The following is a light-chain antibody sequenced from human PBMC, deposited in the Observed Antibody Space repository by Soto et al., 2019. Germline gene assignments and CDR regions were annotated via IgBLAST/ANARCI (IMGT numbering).Light chain of an antibody. Sequence: IVMTQSPATRSVSPWERATLSCRASQSVSSNLAWYQQKPGQAPRLLIYGASTRATGIPARFSGSGSGTEFTLTISSLQSEDFAVYYCQQYNNWPPWTFGQGTKVDIK. V-gene: IGKV3-15*01. CDR1: QSVSSN. CDR2: GAS. J-gene: IGKJ1*01. CDR3: QQYNNWPPWT.